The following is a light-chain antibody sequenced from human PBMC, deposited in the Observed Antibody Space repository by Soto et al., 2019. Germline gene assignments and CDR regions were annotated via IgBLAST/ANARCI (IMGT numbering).Light chain of an antibody. CDR3: QQYNNWPPIT. J-gene: IGKJ5*01. CDR2: GAS. Sequence: ETVMTQSPATLSVSPGEGATLSCRASQSVSINLAWYQQKPCQAPRLLIYGASTRATGIPARFSGSGSGTEFTLTISSLQSEDFAVYYCQQYNNWPPITFGQGTRLEIK. CDR1: QSVSIN. V-gene: IGKV3-15*01.